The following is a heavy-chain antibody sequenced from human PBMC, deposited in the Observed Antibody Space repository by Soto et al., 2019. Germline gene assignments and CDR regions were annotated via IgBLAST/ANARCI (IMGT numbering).Heavy chain of an antibody. V-gene: IGHV3-23*01. CDR1: GFTFSSYA. CDR2: ISGSGGST. CDR3: AKAPTGHCTNGVCWNFDY. J-gene: IGHJ4*02. D-gene: IGHD2-8*01. Sequence: GGSLRLSCAASGFTFSSYAMSWVRQAPGKGLEWVSAISGSGGSTYYADSVKGRFTISRDNSKNTLYLQMNSLRAEDTAVYYCAKAPTGHCTNGVCWNFDYWGQGTLVTVSS.